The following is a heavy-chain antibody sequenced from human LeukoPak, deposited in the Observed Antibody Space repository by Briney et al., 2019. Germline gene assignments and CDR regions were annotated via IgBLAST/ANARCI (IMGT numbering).Heavy chain of an antibody. CDR1: GFTFNNYA. V-gene: IGHV3-64*01. D-gene: IGHD5-12*01. CDR3: ARGIVATIRGTDY. Sequence: GGSLRLSCAASGFTFNNYAMHWVRQAPGKGLEYVSAISSNGGSTYYANSVKGRFTISRDNSKNTLYLQMGSLRAEDMAVYYCARGIVATIRGTDYWGQGTLVTVSS. CDR2: ISSNGGST. J-gene: IGHJ4*02.